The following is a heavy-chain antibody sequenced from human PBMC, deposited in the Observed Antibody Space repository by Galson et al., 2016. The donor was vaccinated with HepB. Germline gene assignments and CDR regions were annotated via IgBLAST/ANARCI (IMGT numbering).Heavy chain of an antibody. V-gene: IGHV1-2*02. D-gene: IGHD5-18*01. Sequence: SVKVSCKASGYSFTSCYMHWIRQAPGQGLEWMGWISPKSGDTKYVQKFQGRVTMTTDTSISTAYMEVRRLRSDDTAVYYCARGHRYSYVESWGQGTLVTVSS. CDR2: ISPKSGDT. CDR1: GYSFTSCY. CDR3: ARGHRYSYVES. J-gene: IGHJ4*02.